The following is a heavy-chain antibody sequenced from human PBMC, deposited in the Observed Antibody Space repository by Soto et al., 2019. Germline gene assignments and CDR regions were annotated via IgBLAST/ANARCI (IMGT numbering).Heavy chain of an antibody. J-gene: IGHJ6*03. Sequence: GGSLRLSCAASGFTFDDYAMHWVRQAPGKGLEWVSGISWNSGSIGYADSVKGRFTISRDNAKNSLYLQMNSLRAEDTALYYCAKDIADYYGSGRPSDWYYMDVWGKGTTVTVSS. CDR1: GFTFDDYA. V-gene: IGHV3-9*01. CDR2: ISWNSGSI. D-gene: IGHD3-10*01. CDR3: AKDIADYYGSGRPSDWYYMDV.